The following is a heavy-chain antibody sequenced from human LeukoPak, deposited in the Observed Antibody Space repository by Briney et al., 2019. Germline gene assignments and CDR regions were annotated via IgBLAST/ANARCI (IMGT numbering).Heavy chain of an antibody. CDR1: GGSFSGYY. V-gene: IGHV4-34*01. D-gene: IGHD3-10*01. J-gene: IGHJ4*02. CDR3: ARKRARGVINY. CDR2: INHSGST. Sequence: SETLSLTCAVYGGSFSGYYWSWIRQPPGKGLERIGEINHSGSTNYNPSLKSRVTISVDTSKNQFSLKLSSVTAADTAVYYCARKRARGVINYCGQGTLVTVSS.